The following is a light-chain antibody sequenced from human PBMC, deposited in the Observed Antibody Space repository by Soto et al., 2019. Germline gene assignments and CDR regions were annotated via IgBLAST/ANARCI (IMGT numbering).Light chain of an antibody. CDR3: QQSYSTLDYT. J-gene: IGKJ2*01. CDR1: QRISNY. CDR2: AAS. Sequence: DIQMTQSPSSLSASVGDRVTITWRASQRISNYLNWYQHKPGKAPRLLIYAASSLQSGVPSRFSGSGYGTDFTLTISSLQPEDFATYYCQQSYSTLDYTFGQGTKVEIK. V-gene: IGKV1-39*01.